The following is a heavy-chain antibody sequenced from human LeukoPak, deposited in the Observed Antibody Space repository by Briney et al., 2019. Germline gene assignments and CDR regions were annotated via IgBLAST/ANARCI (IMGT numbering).Heavy chain of an antibody. CDR1: GYSISSGYY. CDR3: ARDGYDSSGLPLDY. D-gene: IGHD3-22*01. Sequence: SETLSVTCTVSGYSISSGYYWGWIRQPPGKGLEGSGSIYYRGSTYYNPSLKSRVTISVDTSKNQFSLKLSSVTAADTAVYYCARDGYDSSGLPLDYWGQGTLVTVSS. CDR2: IYYRGST. V-gene: IGHV4-38-2*02. J-gene: IGHJ4*02.